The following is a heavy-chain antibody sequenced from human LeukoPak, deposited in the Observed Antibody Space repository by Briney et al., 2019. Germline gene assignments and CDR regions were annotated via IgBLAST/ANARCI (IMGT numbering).Heavy chain of an antibody. D-gene: IGHD6-13*01. J-gene: IGHJ6*02. CDR3: ARVSRSSWGPYYGLDV. CDR1: GGSISSYY. CDR2: IYTSGST. Sequence: SETLSLTCTVSGGSISSYYWSWIRQPAGKGLEWIGRIYTSGSTNYNPSLKSRVTMSVDTSKNQFSLKLSSVTAADTAVYYCARVSRSSWGPYYGLDVWGQGTTVTVSS. V-gene: IGHV4-4*07.